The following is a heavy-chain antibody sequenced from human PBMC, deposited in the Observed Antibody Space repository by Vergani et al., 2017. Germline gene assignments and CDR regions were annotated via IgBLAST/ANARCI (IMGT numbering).Heavy chain of an antibody. CDR1: GGSISSGCYY. Sequence: QVQLQESGPGLVKPSQTLSLTCSVSGGSISSGCYYWSWIRPTDGKGLEWIGRIYTSGSTNYNLSLKTRVTISVDTSKNQFSLKLSSVTAADMAVYYCAREVEATGGIDYWGQGTLVTVSS. CDR3: AREVEATGGIDY. V-gene: IGHV4-61*02. CDR2: IYTSGST. J-gene: IGHJ4*02. D-gene: IGHD1-26*01.